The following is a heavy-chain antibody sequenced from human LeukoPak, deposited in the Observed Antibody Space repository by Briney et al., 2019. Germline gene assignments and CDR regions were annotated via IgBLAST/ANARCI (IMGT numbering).Heavy chain of an antibody. J-gene: IGHJ6*02. CDR1: GFTFRSFS. Sequence: GGSLRLSCAASGFTFRSFSMNWVRQAPGKGLEWVAVISYDGSNKYYADSVKGRFTISRDNSKNTLYLQMNSLRAEDTAVYYCAKGPTGFYDILSPAGNYGMDVWGQGTTVTVSS. V-gene: IGHV3-30*18. CDR3: AKGPTGFYDILSPAGNYGMDV. D-gene: IGHD3-9*01. CDR2: ISYDGSNK.